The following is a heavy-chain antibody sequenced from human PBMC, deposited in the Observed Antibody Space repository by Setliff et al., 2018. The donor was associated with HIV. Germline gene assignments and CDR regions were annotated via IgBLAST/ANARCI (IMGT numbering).Heavy chain of an antibody. CDR3: AAQDLDLVKYYYMDY. CDR1: RGSISRSTHH. D-gene: IGHD2-21*01. Sequence: LSLTCTVSRGSISRSTHHWAWIRQPPGKGLEWIGALSSKGQAYYNPSLKSRVAISIDSSKNLFSLRLDSLTAADTAVYYCAAQDLDLVKYYYMDYWGPGALVTVSS. CDR2: LSSKGQA. J-gene: IGHJ4*02. V-gene: IGHV4-39*07.